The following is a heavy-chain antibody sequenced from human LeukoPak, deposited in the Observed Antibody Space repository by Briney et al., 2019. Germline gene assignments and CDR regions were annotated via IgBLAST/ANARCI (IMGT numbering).Heavy chain of an antibody. V-gene: IGHV1-18*01. J-gene: IGHJ4*02. CDR1: GYTFTSYG. CDR2: ISAYNGNT. CDR3: ATELLHGAVAGTGV. D-gene: IGHD6-19*01. Sequence: ASVKVSCKASGYTFTSYGISWVRQAPGQGLEWMGWISAYNGNTNYAQKLQGRVTMTEDTSTDTAYMELSSLRSEDTAVYYCATELLHGAVAGTGVWGQGTLVTVSS.